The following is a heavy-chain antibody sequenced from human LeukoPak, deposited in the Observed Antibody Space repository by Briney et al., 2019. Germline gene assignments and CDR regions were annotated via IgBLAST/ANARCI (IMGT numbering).Heavy chain of an antibody. CDR3: ARCCLQRDGDNGGGDY. V-gene: IGHV4-59*12. J-gene: IGHJ4*02. CDR1: GGSISPFY. D-gene: IGHD4-17*01. Sequence: SETLSLTCTVSGGSISPFYWNWIRQPPGKGLEWIGYIYYTGGTSYSPSLNSRATISVDTSKNQISLKLNSVTAADTAVYYCARCCLQRDGDNGGGDYWGQGTLVTVSS. CDR2: IYYTGGT.